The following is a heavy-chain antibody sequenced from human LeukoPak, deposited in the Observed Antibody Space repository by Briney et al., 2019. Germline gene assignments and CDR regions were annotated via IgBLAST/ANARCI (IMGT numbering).Heavy chain of an antibody. J-gene: IGHJ6*02. CDR2: IRSSSSYI. V-gene: IGHV3-21*01. CDR1: GFTFSSYS. D-gene: IGHD2-2*01. CDR3: ARIVPRYCSSTSCYTYYYYGMDV. Sequence: PGGSLRLSCAASGFTFSSYSMNWVRQAPGKGLEWVSSIRSSSSYIYYADSVKGRFTISRDNAKNSLYLQMNSLRAEDTAVYYCARIVPRYCSSTSCYTYYYYGMDVWGQGTTVTVSS.